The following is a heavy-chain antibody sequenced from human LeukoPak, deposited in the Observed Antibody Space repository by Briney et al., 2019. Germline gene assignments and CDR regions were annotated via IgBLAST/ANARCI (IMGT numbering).Heavy chain of an antibody. CDR1: GFTFSSYA. CDR3: ARGYCSSINCYAFDI. Sequence: GGSLRLSCAASGFTFSSYAMSWVRQAPGKGLEWVSTISGSGGSTYYADSVKGRFTISRDNSKNTLSLQMNGLRADDTAVYYCARGYCSSINCYAFDIWGQGTMVTVSS. V-gene: IGHV3-23*01. CDR2: ISGSGGST. D-gene: IGHD2-2*01. J-gene: IGHJ3*02.